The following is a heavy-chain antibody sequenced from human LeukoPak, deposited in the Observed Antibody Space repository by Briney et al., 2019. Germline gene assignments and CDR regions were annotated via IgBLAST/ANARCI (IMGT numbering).Heavy chain of an antibody. D-gene: IGHD6-19*01. V-gene: IGHV3-30*18. J-gene: IGHJ4*02. CDR2: ISYDGSNK. Sequence: PGGPLRLSCAASGFTFSSYGMHWVRQAPGKGLEWVAVISYDGSNKYYADSVKGRFTISRDNSKNTLYLQMNSLRAEDTAVYYCAKDGDSSGWYFDYWGQGTLVTVSS. CDR1: GFTFSSYG. CDR3: AKDGDSSGWYFDY.